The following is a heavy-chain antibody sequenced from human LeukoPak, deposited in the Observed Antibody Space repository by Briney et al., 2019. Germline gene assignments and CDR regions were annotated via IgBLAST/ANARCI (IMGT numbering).Heavy chain of an antibody. J-gene: IGHJ6*02. CDR3: ERGRPSCWSWGYYYYYGMDV. CDR1: GGSFSGYY. Sequence: PSETLSLTCAVYGGSFSGYYWSWIRQPPGKGLEWIGEINHSGSTNYNPSLKSRVTISVDTSKNQFSLKLSSVTAADTAVYYCERGRPSCWSWGYYYYYGMDVWGQGTTVTVSS. CDR2: INHSGST. D-gene: IGHD2-2*01. V-gene: IGHV4-34*01.